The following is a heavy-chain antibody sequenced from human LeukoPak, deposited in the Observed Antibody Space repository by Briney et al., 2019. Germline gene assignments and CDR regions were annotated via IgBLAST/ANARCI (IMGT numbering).Heavy chain of an antibody. Sequence: GGSLRLSCAASGFTFSSYVMHWVRQAPGKGLEWVAVISYDGSNKYYADSVKGRFTISRDNSKNTLYLQMNSLRAEDTAVYYCAREGSLDYGDYSYYFDYWGQGTLVTVSS. CDR2: ISYDGSNK. J-gene: IGHJ4*02. CDR1: GFTFSSYV. CDR3: AREGSLDYGDYSYYFDY. V-gene: IGHV3-30*04. D-gene: IGHD4-17*01.